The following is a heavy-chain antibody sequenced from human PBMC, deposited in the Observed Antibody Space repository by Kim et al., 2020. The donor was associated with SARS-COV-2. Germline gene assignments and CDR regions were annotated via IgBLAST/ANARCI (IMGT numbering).Heavy chain of an antibody. J-gene: IGHJ4*02. D-gene: IGHD6-19*01. Sequence: GGSLRLSCAASGFTFSSYAMSWVRQAPGKGLEWVSAISGSGGSTYYADSMKGRFTISRDNSKNTLYLQMNSLRAEDTAVYYCAKEGYSSGWYAGATDYWGQGTLVTVSS. V-gene: IGHV3-23*01. CDR3: AKEGYSSGWYAGATDY. CDR1: GFTFSSYA. CDR2: ISGSGGST.